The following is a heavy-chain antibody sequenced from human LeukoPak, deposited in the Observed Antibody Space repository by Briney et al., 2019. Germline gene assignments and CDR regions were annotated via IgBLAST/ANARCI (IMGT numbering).Heavy chain of an antibody. Sequence: SETLSLTCTVSGGSISSGGYYWSWIRQPPGKGLEWIGYIYYSGSTNYNPSLKSRVTISVDTSKNQFSLKLSSVTAADTAVYYCARSAVDYGDYVDAFDIWGQGTMVTVSS. CDR2: IYYSGST. CDR1: GGSISSGGYY. CDR3: ARSAVDYGDYVDAFDI. J-gene: IGHJ3*02. D-gene: IGHD4-17*01. V-gene: IGHV4-61*08.